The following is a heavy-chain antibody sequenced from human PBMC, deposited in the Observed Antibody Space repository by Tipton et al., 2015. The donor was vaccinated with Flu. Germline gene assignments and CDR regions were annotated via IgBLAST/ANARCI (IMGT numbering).Heavy chain of an antibody. V-gene: IGHV3-74*03. Sequence: SLRLSCAASGFTFSKYWMHWVRQVPGKGLVWVSRINNDGSFTKYADSVKGRFTISRDNAKNTLYLQMNSLRVEETGLYYCVGIADCGGDCTFYHFDYWGRGTLVTVSS. CDR1: GFTFSKYW. D-gene: IGHD2-21*01. J-gene: IGHJ4*02. CDR3: VGIADCGGDCTFYHFDY. CDR2: INNDGSFT.